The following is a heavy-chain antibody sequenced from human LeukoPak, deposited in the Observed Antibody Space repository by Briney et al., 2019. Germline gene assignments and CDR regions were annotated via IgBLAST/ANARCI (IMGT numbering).Heavy chain of an antibody. CDR1: GFTFSSYA. Sequence: EGSLRLSCAAAGFTFSSYAMSWVRQAPGKGLEWVSAISGSGGSTYYADSVKGRFTISRDNSKNTLYLQMNSLRAEDTAVYYCAKGRYFDWSFDYWGQGTLVTVSS. V-gene: IGHV3-23*01. CDR2: ISGSGGST. D-gene: IGHD3-9*01. CDR3: AKGRYFDWSFDY. J-gene: IGHJ4*02.